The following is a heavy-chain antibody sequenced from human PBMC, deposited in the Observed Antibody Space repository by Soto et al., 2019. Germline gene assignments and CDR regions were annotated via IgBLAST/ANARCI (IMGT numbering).Heavy chain of an antibody. V-gene: IGHV2-5*02. Sequence: QITLKESGPTLVKPTQTLTLTCTFSGFSLSTSGVGVGWVRQPPGQALEWLALIYWDDDTRYSPSLKSRLTIPKDTSKSQVVLTMTNMDPVDTATYYCAHDRSGYLGFDYWGQGTLVTVSS. CDR3: AHDRSGYLGFDY. J-gene: IGHJ4*02. CDR1: GFSLSTSGVG. D-gene: IGHD3-22*01. CDR2: IYWDDDT.